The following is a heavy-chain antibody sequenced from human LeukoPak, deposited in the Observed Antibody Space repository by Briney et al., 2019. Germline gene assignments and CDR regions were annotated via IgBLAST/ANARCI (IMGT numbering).Heavy chain of an antibody. D-gene: IGHD1-26*01. V-gene: IGHV3-23*01. CDR3: AKEPYRPPQSPGG. CDR2: ISSSGKST. CDR1: GFTFSSYA. Sequence: GGSLRLSCAASGFTFSSYALSWVRQAPGKGPEWVSGISSSGKSTYYADSVKGRFTISRDNSKNTMYLQMNSLRAEDTAVYYCAKEPYRPPQSPGGWGQGTLVTVSS. J-gene: IGHJ1*01.